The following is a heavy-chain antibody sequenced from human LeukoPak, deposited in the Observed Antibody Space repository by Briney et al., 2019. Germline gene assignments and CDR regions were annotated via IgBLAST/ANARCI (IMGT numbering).Heavy chain of an antibody. J-gene: IGHJ4*02. CDR3: TTVKTYDFWSAHFDY. Sequence: GGSLRLSCEASGFTFSSAWMSWVRQAPGKGLEWVGRIKSKTDGGTTDYAAPVKGRFTISRDDSKNTLYLQMNSLKTEDTAVYYCTTVKTYDFWSAHFDYWGQGTLVTVSS. D-gene: IGHD3-3*01. V-gene: IGHV3-15*01. CDR2: IKSKTDGGTT. CDR1: GFTFSSAW.